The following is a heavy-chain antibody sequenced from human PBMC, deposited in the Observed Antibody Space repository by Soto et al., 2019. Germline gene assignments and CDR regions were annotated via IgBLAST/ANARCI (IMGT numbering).Heavy chain of an antibody. CDR3: VRAQVHYYYGMDV. CDR1: GFTFSSYA. V-gene: IGHV3-64D*08. CDR2: ISSNGGST. J-gene: IGHJ6*02. Sequence: GGSLRLSCSASGFTFSSYAMHWVRQAPGKGLEYVSAISSNGGSTYYADSVKGRFTISRDNSKNTLYLQMSSLRAEDTAVYYCVRAQVHYYYGMDVWGQGTTVTVSS.